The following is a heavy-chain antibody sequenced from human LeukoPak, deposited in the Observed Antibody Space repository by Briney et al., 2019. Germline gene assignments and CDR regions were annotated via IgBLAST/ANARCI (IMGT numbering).Heavy chain of an antibody. CDR2: ISGSGGST. CDR1: GFTFSSYA. J-gene: IGHJ4*02. D-gene: IGHD3-22*01. CDR3: AKVGHYDSSGYYYYYFDY. V-gene: IGHV3-23*01. Sequence: GGSLRLSCAASGFTFSSYAMSWVRQAPGKGLEWVSAISGSGGSTYYADSVTGRFTISKGNSKNTLYLQMNSLRAEDTAVYYCAKVGHYDSSGYYYYYFDYWGQGALVTVSS.